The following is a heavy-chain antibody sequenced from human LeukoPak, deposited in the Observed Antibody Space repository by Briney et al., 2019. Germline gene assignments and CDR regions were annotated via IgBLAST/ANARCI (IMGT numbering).Heavy chain of an antibody. V-gene: IGHV1-69*01. D-gene: IGHD6-19*01. CDR3: ARDGSGWPGVEKSDY. CDR2: IIPIFGTA. Sequence: SVKVSCKASGGTFSSYAISWVRQAPGQGLEWMGGIIPIFGTANYAQKFQGRVTITADESPSTAYMELSSLRSEDTAVYYCARDGSGWPGVEKSDYWGQGTLVTVSS. J-gene: IGHJ4*02. CDR1: GGTFSSYA.